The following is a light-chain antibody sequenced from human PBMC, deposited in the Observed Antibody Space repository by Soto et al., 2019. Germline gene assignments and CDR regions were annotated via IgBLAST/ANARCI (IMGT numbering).Light chain of an antibody. V-gene: IGKV1-8*01. J-gene: IGKJ1*01. Sequence: AIRMTQSPSSFSASTGDRVTITCRASQGISSYLAWYQQKPGKAPKLLIYAASTLQSGVPSRFSGSGSGTDFTLTISCLQSEDFATYYCQQYYSYPTAFGQVTTVEIK. CDR3: QQYYSYPTA. CDR1: QGISSY. CDR2: AAS.